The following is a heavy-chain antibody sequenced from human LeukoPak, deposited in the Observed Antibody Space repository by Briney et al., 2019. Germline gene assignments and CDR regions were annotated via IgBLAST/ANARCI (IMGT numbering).Heavy chain of an antibody. CDR3: ARQKDDWPDL. V-gene: IGHV4-59*08. D-gene: IGHD3-9*01. J-gene: IGHJ5*02. CDR2: VHYTWQV. CDR1: DGSINSYY. Sequence: PSETLSLTCTISDGSINSYYWVWIRQSPAKELEWIGYVHYTWQVRYSPSLKSRVTTSLDTSKNQVSLKLTSVTAADTGVYFCARQKDDWPDLWGQGTLVTVSS.